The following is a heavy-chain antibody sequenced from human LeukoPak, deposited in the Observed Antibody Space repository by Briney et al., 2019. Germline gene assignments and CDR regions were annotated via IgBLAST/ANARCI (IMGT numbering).Heavy chain of an antibody. D-gene: IGHD4-11*01. J-gene: IGHJ4*02. CDR1: GFTFSSYG. CDR3: AKVHDYSKEFDY. V-gene: IGHV3-30*02. Sequence: PGGSLRLSCAASGFTFSSYGMHWVRQAPGKGLEWVAFIRYDGSNKYYADSVKGRFTISRDNSKNTLYLQMNSLRAEDTAVYYCAKVHDYSKEFDYWGQGTLVTVSS. CDR2: IRYDGSNK.